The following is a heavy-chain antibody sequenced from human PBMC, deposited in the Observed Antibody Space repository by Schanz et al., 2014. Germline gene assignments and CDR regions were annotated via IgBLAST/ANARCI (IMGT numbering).Heavy chain of an antibody. Sequence: QVQLVQSGAEVKKPGASVKVSCKASGYTFSSYGIKWVRQAPGQGLEWMGWISAYNGHTDYAQKLQGRVTLTTDTSTTTAYIVLRSLRSDDTAVYYYATGGYSGGWYDRDIAHFDYWGQGTLVTVSS. D-gene: IGHD6-19*01. V-gene: IGHV1-18*01. CDR2: ISAYNGHT. CDR1: GYTFSSYG. J-gene: IGHJ4*02. CDR3: ATGGYSGGWYDRDIAHFDY.